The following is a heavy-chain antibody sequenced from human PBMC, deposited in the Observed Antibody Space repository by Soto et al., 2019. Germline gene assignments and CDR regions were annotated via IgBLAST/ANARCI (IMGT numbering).Heavy chain of an antibody. J-gene: IGHJ4*02. Sequence: QVQLVQSGAEVKKPGASVKVSCKASGYTFTSYAMHWVRQAPGQRLEWMGWINAGNGHTKYSQKFQGRVTITRDTSASTAYMELTSLRSEDTAVYYCARSSGFYYVDYWAREPWSPSPQ. CDR2: INAGNGHT. V-gene: IGHV1-3*01. CDR1: GYTFTSYA. D-gene: IGHD3-22*01. CDR3: ARSSGFYYVDY.